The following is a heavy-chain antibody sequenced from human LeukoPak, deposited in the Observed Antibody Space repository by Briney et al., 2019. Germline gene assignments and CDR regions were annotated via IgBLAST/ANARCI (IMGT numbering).Heavy chain of an antibody. V-gene: IGHV3-21*01. CDR2: ISSSSSYI. Sequence: PGGSLRLSCAASGFTFSSYSINWVRHAPRQGLERVSSISSSSSYIYYEDSVKGRFTISRDNAKNSLYLQMNSLRAEDTAVYYCARDGIAVRGGDYWGQGTLVTVSS. CDR3: ARDGIAVRGGDY. J-gene: IGHJ4*02. D-gene: IGHD6-19*01. CDR1: GFTFSSYS.